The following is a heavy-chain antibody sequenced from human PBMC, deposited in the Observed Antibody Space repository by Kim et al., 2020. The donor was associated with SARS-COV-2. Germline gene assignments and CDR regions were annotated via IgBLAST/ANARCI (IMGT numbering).Heavy chain of an antibody. J-gene: IGHJ4*02. CDR3: ARGREYSSSAYYFDY. CDR1: GYTFSSFY. Sequence: ASVKVSCKASGYTFSSFYMHWVRQAPGQGLEWVGIINPSGGRTSYAQKFQGRVTVTRDTSTSTVYMEPSSLRSEDTAVFYCARGREYSSSAYYFDYWGQGTLVTVSS. V-gene: IGHV1-46*01. CDR2: INPSGGRT. D-gene: IGHD6-6*01.